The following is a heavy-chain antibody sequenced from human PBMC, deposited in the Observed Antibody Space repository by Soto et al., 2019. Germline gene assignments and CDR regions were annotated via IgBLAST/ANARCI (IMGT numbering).Heavy chain of an antibody. CDR2: INPNSGGT. V-gene: IGHV1-2*02. J-gene: IGHJ6*02. Sequence: ASVKVSCKASGYTFTGYYMHWVRQAPGQGLERMGWINPNSGGTNYAQKFQGRVTMTRDTSIRTAYMELSRLRSDDTAVYYCARAGARIAVAGISPYGMDVWGQGTTVTVSS. CDR3: ARAGARIAVAGISPYGMDV. D-gene: IGHD6-19*01. CDR1: GYTFTGYY.